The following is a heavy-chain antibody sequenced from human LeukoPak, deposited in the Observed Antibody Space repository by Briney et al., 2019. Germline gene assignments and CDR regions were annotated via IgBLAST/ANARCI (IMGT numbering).Heavy chain of an antibody. J-gene: IGHJ4*02. CDR3: GRDGGMAAANH. CDR1: GFTFSSYW. D-gene: IGHD6-13*01. Sequence: GGALRLSCAASGFTFSSYWMHWVRQAPGKGLVWVSRINSGGSNTSYSDSGKRRFPISRDNAKNTLYLQMHSLRAEATAVYYCGRDGGMAAANHWGQGNLVTVSS. CDR2: INSGGSNT. V-gene: IGHV3-74*01.